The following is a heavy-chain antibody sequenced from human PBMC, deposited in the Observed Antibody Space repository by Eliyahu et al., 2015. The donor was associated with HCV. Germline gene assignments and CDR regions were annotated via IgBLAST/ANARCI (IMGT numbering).Heavy chain of an antibody. Sequence: EVKLVESGGGLVQPGGSXRLSCRVAAXRXGXYGRIQWVRQRPGKGLEWVSSITWENKVAFVDSVNGRFTLSRDNAKRSVLLHMKSLRTEDTATYFCAKSRITRGRSGATGGLDAWGRGTTVTVSS. D-gene: IGHD1-14*01. CDR2: ITWENKV. J-gene: IGHJ6*02. CDR1: AXRXGXYG. CDR3: AKSRITRGRSGATGGLDA. V-gene: IGHV3-9*01.